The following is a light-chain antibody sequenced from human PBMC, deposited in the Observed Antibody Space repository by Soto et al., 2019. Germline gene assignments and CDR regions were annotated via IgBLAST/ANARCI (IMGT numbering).Light chain of an antibody. CDR2: KAF. J-gene: IGKJ1*01. CDR1: QSISSW. Sequence: DIQMTQSPSTLSASVGDRVTITCRASQSISSWLAWHQQKPGKAPRLLIYKAFNLESGVASRVSGSGSGTEFTLTITSLQPDDSAIYYCQQYNDNWTFGQGTKVEIK. CDR3: QQYNDNWT. V-gene: IGKV1-5*03.